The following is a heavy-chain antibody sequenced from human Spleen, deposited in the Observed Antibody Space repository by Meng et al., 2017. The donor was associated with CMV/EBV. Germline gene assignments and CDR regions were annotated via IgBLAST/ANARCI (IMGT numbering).Heavy chain of an antibody. CDR2: INPSSGNT. V-gene: IGHV1-46*02. Sequence: ASVKVSCKASGFTFNSYYMHWVRQAPGQGLEWMGIINPSSGNTDYAQKFQGRLTMTRDTSTSTVYMELSSLTSDDTAVYYCARESTEMASRWFDPWGQGTLVTVSS. J-gene: IGHJ5*02. CDR3: ARESTEMASRWFDP. D-gene: IGHD5-24*01. CDR1: GFTFNSYY.